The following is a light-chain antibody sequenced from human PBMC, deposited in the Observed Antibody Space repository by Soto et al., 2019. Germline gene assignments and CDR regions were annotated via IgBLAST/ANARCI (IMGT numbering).Light chain of an antibody. V-gene: IGLV1-36*01. CDR2: YDD. Sequence: QSVLTQPPSVSAAPRQRVTISCSGSSSNIGNNAVNWYQQLPGKAPKLLIYYDDLLPSGVSDRFSGSKSGTSASLAISGLQSEDEADYYCAAWDDSLNGVLFGGGTKLTV. CDR1: SSNIGNNA. J-gene: IGLJ2*01. CDR3: AAWDDSLNGVL.